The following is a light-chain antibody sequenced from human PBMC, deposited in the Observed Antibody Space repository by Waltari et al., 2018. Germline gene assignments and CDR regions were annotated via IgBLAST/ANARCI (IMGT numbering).Light chain of an antibody. Sequence: QSVLTQPPSASGTPGQRVTISCSGSSPNIGSNTVNWYQQLPGPAPQLLIYSNNQRPSGVPDRFSGSKSGTSASLAISGLQSEDEAYYYCAAWDDSLNGRGVFGGGTKLTVL. CDR3: AAWDDSLNGRGV. CDR2: SNN. CDR1: SPNIGSNT. V-gene: IGLV1-44*01. J-gene: IGLJ2*01.